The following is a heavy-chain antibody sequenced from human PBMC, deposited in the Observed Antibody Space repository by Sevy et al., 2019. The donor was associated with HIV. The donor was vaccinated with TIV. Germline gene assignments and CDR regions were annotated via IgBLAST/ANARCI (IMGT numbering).Heavy chain of an antibody. CDR2: IIPIFGTA. Sequence: SVKVSCKASGGTFSSYAISWVRQAPGQGLEWMGGIIPIFGTANYAQKFQGRVTITADESTSTAYMELSSLRSEDTAVYYCASADYYDSSGNNWFDPWGQGTLVTVSS. D-gene: IGHD3-22*01. CDR3: ASADYYDSSGNNWFDP. V-gene: IGHV1-69*13. J-gene: IGHJ5*02. CDR1: GGTFSSYA.